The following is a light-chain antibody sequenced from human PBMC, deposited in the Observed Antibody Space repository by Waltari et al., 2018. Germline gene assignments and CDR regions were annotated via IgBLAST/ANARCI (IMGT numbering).Light chain of an antibody. CDR2: RDA. CDR3: QVWDSSSVV. CDR1: NIGGKN. V-gene: IGLV3-9*01. Sequence: SYELTQPLSVSVVLGQTATISCGGNNIGGKNVHWNQQKTGQAPVLVIYRDANRPSGIPEQFSGSNSGNTATLTITRAQAGDEADYYCQVWDSSSVVFGGGTKLIVL. J-gene: IGLJ2*01.